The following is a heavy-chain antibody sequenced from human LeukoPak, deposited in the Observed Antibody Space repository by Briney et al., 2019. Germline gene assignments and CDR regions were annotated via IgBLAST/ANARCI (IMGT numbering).Heavy chain of an antibody. CDR3: AKKYYDYVWGSYDSWSFDY. CDR2: ISGSGGST. Sequence: GGSLRLSCAASGFTFSSYAMSWVRQAPGKGLEWVSAISGSGGSTYYADSVKGRFTISRDNSKNTLYPQMNSLRAEDTAVYYCAKKYYDYVWGSYDSWSFDYWGQGTLVTVSS. J-gene: IGHJ4*02. V-gene: IGHV3-23*01. D-gene: IGHD3-16*01. CDR1: GFTFSSYA.